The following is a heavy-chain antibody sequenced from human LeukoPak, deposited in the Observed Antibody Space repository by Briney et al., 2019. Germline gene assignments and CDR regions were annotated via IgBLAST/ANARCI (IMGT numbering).Heavy chain of an antibody. CDR2: IYTSGST. V-gene: IGHV4-61*02. CDR1: GGSISSGSYY. D-gene: IGHD4-23*01. CDR3: ARAYGGNLYYYYGMDV. J-gene: IGHJ6*02. Sequence: SETLSLTCTVSGGSISSGSYYWSWIRQPAGKGLEWIGRIYTSGSTNYNPSLKSRVTISVDTSKNQFSLKLSSVTAADTAVYYCARAYGGNLYYYYGMDVWGQGTTVTVSS.